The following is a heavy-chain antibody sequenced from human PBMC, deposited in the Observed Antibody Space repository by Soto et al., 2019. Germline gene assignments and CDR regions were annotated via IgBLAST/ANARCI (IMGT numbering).Heavy chain of an antibody. J-gene: IGHJ5*02. V-gene: IGHV1-69*15. CDR2: IIPIFGTT. CDR3: AKDGGADGYFGNWLDP. CDR1: GGTFSNYA. Sequence: QIYLVQSGAEVKKSGSSVNVSCKASGGTFSNYAITWVRQAPGQGLEWVGRIIPIFGTTNVAQKFQGRVTITADESTTTAYMELSGLRSYDTAVYYCAKDGGADGYFGNWLDPWGQGTLVTVSS. D-gene: IGHD5-12*01.